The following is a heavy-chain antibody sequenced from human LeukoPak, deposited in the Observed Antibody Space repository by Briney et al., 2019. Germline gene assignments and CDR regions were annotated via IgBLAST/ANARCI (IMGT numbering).Heavy chain of an antibody. J-gene: IGHJ4*02. CDR1: GFTVSGNY. CDR3: AKEGRSSWYFHEVDY. V-gene: IGHV3-23*01. Sequence: PGGSLRLSCAASGFTVSGNYLSWVRQAPGKGLEWVSDISVSGSRIYYADSVKGRFTISRDNSKNTLYLQMNSLRAEDTAVYYCAKEGRSSWYFHEVDYWGQGTLVTVSS. CDR2: ISVSGSRI. D-gene: IGHD6-13*01.